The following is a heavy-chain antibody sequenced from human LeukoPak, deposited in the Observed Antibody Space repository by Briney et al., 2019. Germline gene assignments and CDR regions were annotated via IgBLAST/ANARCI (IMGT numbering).Heavy chain of an antibody. V-gene: IGHV1-2*02. D-gene: IGHD3-22*01. CDR3: ARGLEFVVVITSSLGY. J-gene: IGHJ4*02. Sequence: ASVKVSCKASGYTFTGYYMHWVRQAPGQGLEWMGWINPNSGGTNYAQKFQGRVTMTRDTSISTAYMELSRLRSDDTAVYYCARGLEFVVVITSSLGYWGQGTLVTVSS. CDR1: GYTFTGYY. CDR2: INPNSGGT.